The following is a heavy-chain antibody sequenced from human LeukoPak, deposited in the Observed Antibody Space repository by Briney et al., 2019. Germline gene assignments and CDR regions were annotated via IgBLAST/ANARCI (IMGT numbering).Heavy chain of an antibody. J-gene: IGHJ4*02. D-gene: IGHD4-23*01. CDR1: GYTFTSYG. CDR3: ARAWDYGGNSDLDY. V-gene: IGHV1-18*01. Sequence: ASVKVSCKASGYTFTSYGISWVRQAPGQGLEWMGWISAYNGNTNYAQKLQGRVTMTTDTSTSTAHMELRSLRSDDTAVYYCARAWDYGGNSDLDYWGQGTLVTVSS. CDR2: ISAYNGNT.